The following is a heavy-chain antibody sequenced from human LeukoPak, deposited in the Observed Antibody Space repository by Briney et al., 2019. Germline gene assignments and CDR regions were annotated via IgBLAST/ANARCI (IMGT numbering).Heavy chain of an antibody. CDR3: ARARSGPHDAFDI. Sequence: GGSLRLSCAASGFTFSSYSMNWVRQAPGKGLEWVSSISSSSSTIYYADSVKGRFTISRDNSKNTLYLQMNSLRAEDTAVYYCARARSGPHDAFDIWGQGTMVTVSS. CDR2: ISSSSSTI. D-gene: IGHD2-15*01. CDR1: GFTFSSYS. V-gene: IGHV3-48*01. J-gene: IGHJ3*02.